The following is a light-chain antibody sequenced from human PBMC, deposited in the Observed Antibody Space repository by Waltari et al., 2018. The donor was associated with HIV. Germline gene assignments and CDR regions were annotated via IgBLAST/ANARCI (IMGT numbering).Light chain of an antibody. Sequence: QSVLTQPPSASGTPGQRVTISCSGSSPNLGPKTVRWYQQVPGTAPKLLIYHNNHRPSGVPDLFSGSKSGTSASLAISGLQSEDEADYYCAACDDSLNGYVFGTGTKVTVL. J-gene: IGLJ1*01. CDR1: SPNLGPKT. CDR3: AACDDSLNGYV. CDR2: HNN. V-gene: IGLV1-44*01.